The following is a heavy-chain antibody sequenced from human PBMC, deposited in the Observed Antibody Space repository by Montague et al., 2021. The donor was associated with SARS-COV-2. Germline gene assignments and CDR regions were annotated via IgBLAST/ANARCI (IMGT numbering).Heavy chain of an antibody. CDR3: ARDLESTGYFDPYYYHGMDV. D-gene: IGHD3-9*01. Sequence: SLRLSCAASGFTFSSYALHWVRQAPGKGLEWVADISHEGSYKYYADSVKGRFTISRDNSKNTLYLDMNSLRAEDTALYYCARDLESTGYFDPYYYHGMDVWGQGTTATVSS. CDR2: ISHEGSYK. CDR1: GFTFSSYA. J-gene: IGHJ6*02. V-gene: IGHV3-30*04.